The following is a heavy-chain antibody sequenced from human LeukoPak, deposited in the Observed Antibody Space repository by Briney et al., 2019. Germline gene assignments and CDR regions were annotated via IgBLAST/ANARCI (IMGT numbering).Heavy chain of an antibody. V-gene: IGHV1-2*02. CDR1: GYSFTDYY. J-gene: IGHJ3*02. D-gene: IGHD6-19*01. CDR2: INPNSGGT. CDR3: ARTSGQWLVDDAFDI. Sequence: ASVKVSCKASGYSFTDYYMHWVRQAPGQGLEWMGWINPNSGGTNYAQKFQGRVTMTRDTSISTAYMELSRLRSDDTAVYYCARTSGQWLVDDAFDIWGQGTMVTVSS.